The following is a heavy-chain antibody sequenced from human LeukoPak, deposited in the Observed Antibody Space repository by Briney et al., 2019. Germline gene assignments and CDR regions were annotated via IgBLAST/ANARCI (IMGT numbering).Heavy chain of an antibody. CDR1: GFTFSIYT. Sequence: GGSPRLSCTASGFTFSIYTMNWVRQAPGQGLEWVSSITSSSSYIYYADSVKGRFTISRDNAKNSLYLQMNSLRAEDTAVYYCARNWGAYSSSPYLNHWGQGTLVTVSS. CDR2: ITSSSSYI. V-gene: IGHV3-21*01. D-gene: IGHD6-6*01. J-gene: IGHJ1*01. CDR3: ARNWGAYSSSPYLNH.